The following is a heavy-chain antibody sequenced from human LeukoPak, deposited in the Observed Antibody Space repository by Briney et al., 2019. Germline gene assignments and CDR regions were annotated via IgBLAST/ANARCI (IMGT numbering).Heavy chain of an antibody. CDR1: GYTFTSYG. Sequence: GASVKVSCKASGYTFTSYGISWVRQAPGQGREWMGWISAYNGNTNYAQKLQGRVTMTTDTSTSTAYMELRSLRSDDTAVYYCARARYYYDSSGYPLLDYWGQGTLVTVSS. D-gene: IGHD3-22*01. CDR3: ARARYYYDSSGYPLLDY. V-gene: IGHV1-18*01. CDR2: ISAYNGNT. J-gene: IGHJ4*02.